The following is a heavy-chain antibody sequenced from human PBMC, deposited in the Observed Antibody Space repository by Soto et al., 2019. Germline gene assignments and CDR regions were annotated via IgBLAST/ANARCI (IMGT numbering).Heavy chain of an antibody. V-gene: IGHV1-69*13. CDR1: GGTFSSYA. D-gene: IGHD1-7*01. CDR3: AREVLTGTTSYYGMDV. Sequence: SVKVSCKASGGTFSSYAISWVRQAPGQGLEWMGGIIPIFGTANYAQKFQGRVTITADESTSTAYMELSSLRSGDTAVYYCAREVLTGTTSYYGMDVWGQGTTVTVSS. J-gene: IGHJ6*02. CDR2: IIPIFGTA.